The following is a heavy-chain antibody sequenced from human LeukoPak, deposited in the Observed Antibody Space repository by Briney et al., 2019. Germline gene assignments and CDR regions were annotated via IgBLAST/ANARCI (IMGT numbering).Heavy chain of an antibody. CDR2: TYYSGST. D-gene: IGHD2-15*01. CDR3: ARVVLPGYCSGGSCFPIYYFDY. CDR1: GGSISSYY. J-gene: IGHJ4*02. Sequence: SETLSLTCTVSGGSISSYYWSWIRQPPGKGLEWIGYTYYSGSTNYNPSLKSRVTISVDTSKNQFSLKLSSVTAADTAVYYCARVVLPGYCSGGSCFPIYYFDYWGQGTLVTVSS. V-gene: IGHV4-59*01.